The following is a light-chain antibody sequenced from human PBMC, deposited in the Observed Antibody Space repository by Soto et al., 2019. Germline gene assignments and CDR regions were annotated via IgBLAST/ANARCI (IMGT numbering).Light chain of an antibody. CDR3: QAWDSSTAV. CDR1: KLGDKY. J-gene: IGLJ2*01. Sequence: SYELTQPPSVSVSSGQTASIPCSGDKLGDKYACWYQQKPGQSPVLVIYHDTKRPSGIPERFSGSNSGNTATPTISGTQAMDEADYYCQAWDSSTAVFGGGTKLTVL. CDR2: HDT. V-gene: IGLV3-1*01.